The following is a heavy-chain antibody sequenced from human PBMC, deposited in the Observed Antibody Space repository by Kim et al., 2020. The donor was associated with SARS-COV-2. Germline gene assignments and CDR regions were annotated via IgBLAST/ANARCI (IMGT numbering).Heavy chain of an antibody. CDR1: GFTLSSYD. D-gene: IGHD6-13*01. CDR2: IGTAGDT. CDR3: AGAYSSSWDPYYYYMDV. J-gene: IGHJ6*03. V-gene: IGHV3-13*01. Sequence: GGSLRLSCAASGFTLSSYDMRWVRQATGKVLEWVSAIGTAGDTYYPGSVKARLTISRENAQNSLSLQMNSRRAGATAVYYCAGAYSSSWDPYYYYMDVWG.